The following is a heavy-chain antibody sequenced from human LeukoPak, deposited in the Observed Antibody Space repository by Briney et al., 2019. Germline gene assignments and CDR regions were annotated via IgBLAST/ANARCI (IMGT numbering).Heavy chain of an antibody. CDR1: GGSISSSSYY. Sequence: SETLSLTCTVSGGSISSSSYYWGWIRQPPGKGLEWIGSIYYSGSTYYNPSLKSRVTISVDTSKNQFSLKLSSVTAADTAVYYCAREDRGGYDYAPPFDYWGQGTLVTVSS. CDR2: IYYSGST. CDR3: AREDRGGYDYAPPFDY. V-gene: IGHV4-39*07. D-gene: IGHD5-12*01. J-gene: IGHJ4*02.